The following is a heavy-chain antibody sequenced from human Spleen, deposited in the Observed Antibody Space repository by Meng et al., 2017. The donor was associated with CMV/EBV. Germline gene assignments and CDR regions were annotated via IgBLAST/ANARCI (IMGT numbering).Heavy chain of an antibody. D-gene: IGHD1-26*01. Sequence: GGSLRLSCAASGFAFSTYAMSWVRQAPGKGLEWVSVIYSGGSATYYADSMKGRFTISRDNSKNTLYLQMDSLGAEDTAVYCCAKIGSFTYYYYGMDVWGQGTTVTVSS. CDR2: IYSGGSAT. V-gene: IGHV3-23*03. CDR1: GFAFSTYA. J-gene: IGHJ6*02. CDR3: AKIGSFTYYYYGMDV.